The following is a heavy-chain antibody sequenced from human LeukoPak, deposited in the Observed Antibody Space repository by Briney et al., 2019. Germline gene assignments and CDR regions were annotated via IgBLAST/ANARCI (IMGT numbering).Heavy chain of an antibody. CDR3: ARQSGYSYGPDP. V-gene: IGHV4-61*08. J-gene: IGHJ5*02. D-gene: IGHD5-18*01. CDR2: IYYSGST. Sequence: SETLSLTCTVSGGSISSGGYYWSWIRQHPGKGLEWIGYIYYSGSTNYNPSLKSRVTISVDTSKNQFSLKLSSVTAADTAVYHCARQSGYSYGPDPWGQGTLVTVSS. CDR1: GGSISSGGYY.